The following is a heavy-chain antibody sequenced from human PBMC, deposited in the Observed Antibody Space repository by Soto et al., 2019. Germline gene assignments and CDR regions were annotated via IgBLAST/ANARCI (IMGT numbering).Heavy chain of an antibody. J-gene: IGHJ5*02. CDR1: GSSFTNND. Sequence: AAVKVSCKASGSSFTNNDGSWVRQPTGQRLEWMGWMNPGSGDTGYAQKFQGRVTMTRDISIATAYMELSSLRSDDTAIYYCARMETFGSLNWFDPWGQGTLVTVSS. D-gene: IGHD3-16*01. CDR3: ARMETFGSLNWFDP. CDR2: MNPGSGDT. V-gene: IGHV1-8*01.